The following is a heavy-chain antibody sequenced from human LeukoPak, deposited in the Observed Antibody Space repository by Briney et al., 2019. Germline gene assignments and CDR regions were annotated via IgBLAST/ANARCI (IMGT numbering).Heavy chain of an antibody. CDR1: GFNVSVNY. CDR3: ARDNYGMDV. CDR2: ISYDGSNK. V-gene: IGHV3-30-3*01. Sequence: GGSLRLSCAASGFNVSVNYMSWVRQAPGKGLEWVAVISYDGSNKYYADSVKGRFTISRDNSKNTLYLQMNSLRAEDTAVYYCARDNYGMDVWGQGTTVTVSS. J-gene: IGHJ6*02.